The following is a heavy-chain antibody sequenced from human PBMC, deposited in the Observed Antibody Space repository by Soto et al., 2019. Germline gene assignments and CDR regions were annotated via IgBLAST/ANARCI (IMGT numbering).Heavy chain of an antibody. CDR3: ARVQERVQLWFQGGYYGMDV. CDR1: GFTFSSYA. J-gene: IGHJ6*02. D-gene: IGHD5-18*01. CDR2: ISYDGSNK. V-gene: IGHV3-30-3*01. Sequence: QVQLVESGGGVVQPGRSLRLSCAASGFTFSSYAMHWVRQAPGKGLEWVAVISYDGSNKYYADSVKGRFTISRDNSKNTLYLQMNSLRAEDTAVYYCARVQERVQLWFQGGYYGMDVWGQGTTVTVSS.